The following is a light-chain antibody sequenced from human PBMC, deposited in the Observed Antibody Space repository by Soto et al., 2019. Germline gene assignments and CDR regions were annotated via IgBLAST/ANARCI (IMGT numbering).Light chain of an antibody. CDR1: QTISSW. V-gene: IGKV1-5*03. Sequence: DIQMTQSPSTLSGSVGDRVTITCRASQTISSWLAWYQQKPGKAPKLLIYKASTLKSGVPSRFSGSGSGTEFTLTISSLQSEDFAVYYCQQYNNWPPHTFGGGTKVEIK. CDR3: QQYNNWPPHT. J-gene: IGKJ4*01. CDR2: KAS.